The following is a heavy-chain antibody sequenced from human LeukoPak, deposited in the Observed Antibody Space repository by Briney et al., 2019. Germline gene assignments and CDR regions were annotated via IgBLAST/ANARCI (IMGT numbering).Heavy chain of an antibody. CDR2: ISSSSSYI. D-gene: IGHD3-10*01. J-gene: IGHJ4*02. CDR1: GFTFSSYA. CDR3: ARLFGGGFGKYYFDY. Sequence: GGSLRLSYAASGFTFSSYAMDWVRQAPGKGLEWVSSISSSSSYIYYADSVKGRFTISRDDAKNSLYLQMNSLRAEDTAVYYCARLFGGGFGKYYFDYWGQGTLVTVSS. V-gene: IGHV3-21*01.